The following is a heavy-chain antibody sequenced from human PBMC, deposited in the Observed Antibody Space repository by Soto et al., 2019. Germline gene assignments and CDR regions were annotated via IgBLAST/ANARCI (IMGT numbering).Heavy chain of an antibody. J-gene: IGHJ4*02. Sequence: GESLKISCKGSGYRFSTSSIGWVRQMPEKGLEWIGNIHSGDYNARYSPSFQGQVTISVDKSMSTTYLEWSSLKATDTAFYYGATCPSSHWFDCWGQGTLIIISS. V-gene: IGHV5-51*01. CDR1: GYRFSTSS. D-gene: IGHD2-2*01. CDR2: IHSGDYNA. CDR3: ATCPSSHWFDC.